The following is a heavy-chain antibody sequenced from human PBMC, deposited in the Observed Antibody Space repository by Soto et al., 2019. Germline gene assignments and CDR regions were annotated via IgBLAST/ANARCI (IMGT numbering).Heavy chain of an antibody. V-gene: IGHV3-30-3*01. J-gene: IGHJ3*02. CDR3: ARFYYGDFTISFYI. CDR1: GFTFSSYA. Sequence: GGSLRLSCAASGFTFSSYAMHWVRQAPGKGLEWVAVISYDGSNKYYADSVKGRFTISRDNSKNTLYLQMNSLRAEDTAVYYCARFYYGDFTISFYIWGQGTMVPVSS. D-gene: IGHD4-17*01. CDR2: ISYDGSNK.